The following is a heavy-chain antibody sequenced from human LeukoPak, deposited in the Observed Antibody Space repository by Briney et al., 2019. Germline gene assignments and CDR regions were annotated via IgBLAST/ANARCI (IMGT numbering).Heavy chain of an antibody. D-gene: IGHD3-16*01. CDR2: INGGNGNT. J-gene: IGHJ4*02. Sequence: ASVKVSCKASGYTFITYAIHWVRQAPGQRLEWMGWINGGNGNTKYLENFQGGVTFTRDTSANTAYMELSSLRSEDTAVYYCTCIDYGDYWGRGTLVTVSS. V-gene: IGHV1-3*01. CDR3: TCIDYGDY. CDR1: GYTFITYA.